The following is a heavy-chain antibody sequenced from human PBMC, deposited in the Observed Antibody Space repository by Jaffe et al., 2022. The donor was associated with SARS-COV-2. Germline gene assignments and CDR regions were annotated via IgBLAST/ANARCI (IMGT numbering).Heavy chain of an antibody. CDR3: ARQGAICSGGGCPQSRFLKIAY. V-gene: IGHV4-39*01. D-gene: IGHD2-15*01. CDR1: GGSVNSISYY. Sequence: QLQLQESGPGLVKPSETLSLSCSVSGGSVNSISYYWGWIRQPPGKGLEWIGSVYYSGSTYYNPSLKSRVTISVDPSKNQFSLKLSSVTAADTAVYYCARQGAICSGGGCPQSRFLKIAYWGQGTLVTVSS. CDR2: VYYSGST. J-gene: IGHJ4*02.